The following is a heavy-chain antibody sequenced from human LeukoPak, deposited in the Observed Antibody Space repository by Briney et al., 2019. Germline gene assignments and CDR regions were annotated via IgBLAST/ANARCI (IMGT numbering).Heavy chain of an antibody. Sequence: GGSLRPSCAASGFTVSSNYMSWVRQAPGKGLEWVSVIYSGGSTYYADPVKGRFTISRDNSKNTLYLQMNSLRAEDTAVYYCARDKVVVVPAATRYYYYMDVWGKGTTVTVSS. D-gene: IGHD2-2*01. J-gene: IGHJ6*03. V-gene: IGHV3-66*02. CDR3: ARDKVVVVPAATRYYYYMDV. CDR2: IYSGGST. CDR1: GFTVSSNY.